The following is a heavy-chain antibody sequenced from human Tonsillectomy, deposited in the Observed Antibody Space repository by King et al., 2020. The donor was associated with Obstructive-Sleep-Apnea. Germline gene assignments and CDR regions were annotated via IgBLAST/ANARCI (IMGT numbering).Heavy chain of an antibody. CDR2: IYPGDSNT. CDR3: ARGLTYYYDSSGYPTV. Sequence: VQLVESGAEVKKPGESLKISCEGSGYSFTSYWIGWVRQMPGKGLEWMGIIYPGDSNTRYSPSFQGQVTLSADKSISTAYLQWSSLMASDTAMYYCARGLTYYYDSSGYPTVWGQGTLVTVSS. V-gene: IGHV5-51*01. D-gene: IGHD3-22*01. CDR1: GYSFTSYW. J-gene: IGHJ4*02.